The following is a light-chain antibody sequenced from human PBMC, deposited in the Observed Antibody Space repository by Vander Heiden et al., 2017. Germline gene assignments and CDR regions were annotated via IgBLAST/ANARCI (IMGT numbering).Light chain of an antibody. CDR3: SSYTSSSVV. CDR1: SSDVGGYNY. Sequence: QSALTQPASVSGSPGQPITISCTGTSSDVGGYNYVSWYQQHPGKAPKLMIYDVSNRPSGVSNRSSGSKSGNTASLTISGLQAEDEADYYCSSYTSSSVVFGGGTKLTVL. CDR2: DVS. V-gene: IGLV2-14*03. J-gene: IGLJ2*01.